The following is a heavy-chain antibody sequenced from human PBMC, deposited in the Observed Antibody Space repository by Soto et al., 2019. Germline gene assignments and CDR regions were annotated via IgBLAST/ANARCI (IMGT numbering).Heavy chain of an antibody. CDR3: AREYRGSRD. CDR2: MNPNSGNT. CDR1: GYTFTSYD. D-gene: IGHD1-26*01. Sequence: QVQLVQSGAEVKKPGASVKVSCKASGYTFTSYDFNWVRQATGQGLEWMGWMNPNSGNTGYAQKFKGTVTMTSNPSISTAYMELSSLRSEDTAVYYCAREYRGSRDWGQATLVTVSS. V-gene: IGHV1-8*01. J-gene: IGHJ4*02.